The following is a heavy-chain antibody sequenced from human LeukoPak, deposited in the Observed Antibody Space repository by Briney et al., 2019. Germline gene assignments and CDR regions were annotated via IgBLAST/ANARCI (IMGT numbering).Heavy chain of an antibody. V-gene: IGHV1-24*01. D-gene: IGHD3-22*01. CDR1: GYTLTELS. Sequence: ASVKVSCKVSGYTLTELSMHWVRQAPGKGLEWMGGFDPEDGETIYAQKFQGRVTMTEDTSTDTAYMELSSLRSEDTAVYYCATDLMSYDSSGYPQNWFDPWGQGTLVTVSS. J-gene: IGHJ5*02. CDR3: ATDLMSYDSSGYPQNWFDP. CDR2: FDPEDGET.